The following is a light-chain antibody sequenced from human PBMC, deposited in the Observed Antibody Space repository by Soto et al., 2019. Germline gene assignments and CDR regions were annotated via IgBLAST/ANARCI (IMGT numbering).Light chain of an antibody. V-gene: IGKV1-5*03. Sequence: TQMTQSPSTLSASVGDRVTIPCRASQSISSWLAWYQQKPGKAPKLLIYKASILENGVPSRFSGSGSGTEFTLTISSLQSDDFATYYCQQLWTFGQGTKVDIK. J-gene: IGKJ1*01. CDR2: KAS. CDR3: QQLWT. CDR1: QSISSW.